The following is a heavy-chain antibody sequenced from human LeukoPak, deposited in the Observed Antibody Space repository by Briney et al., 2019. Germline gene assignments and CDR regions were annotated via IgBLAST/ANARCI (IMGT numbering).Heavy chain of an antibody. CDR1: GFTVSSNY. D-gene: IGHD3-3*01. Sequence: GGSLRLSCAASGFTVSSNYMSWVRQAPGKGLEWVSVIYSGGSTYYADSVKGRFTISRDNSKNTLYLQMNSLRAEDTAVYYCARAPYYDFWSGPGFGYWGQGTLVTVSS. J-gene: IGHJ4*02. CDR3: ARAPYYDFWSGPGFGY. CDR2: IYSGGST. V-gene: IGHV3-66*01.